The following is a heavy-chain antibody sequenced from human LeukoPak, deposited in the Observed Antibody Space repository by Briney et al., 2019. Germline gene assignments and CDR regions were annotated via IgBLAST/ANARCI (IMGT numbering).Heavy chain of an antibody. D-gene: IGHD3-3*01. V-gene: IGHV3-23*01. CDR2: ISGSGSST. Sequence: PGGSLRLSCAASGFTFSSYAMSWVRQAPGKGLEWVSVISGSGSSTYYADSVKGRFTISRDNSKNTLYLRMNSLRVEDTAVYYCAKEGLYDFWSGYSGFYGMDVWGQGTTVTVSS. J-gene: IGHJ6*02. CDR1: GFTFSSYA. CDR3: AKEGLYDFWSGYSGFYGMDV.